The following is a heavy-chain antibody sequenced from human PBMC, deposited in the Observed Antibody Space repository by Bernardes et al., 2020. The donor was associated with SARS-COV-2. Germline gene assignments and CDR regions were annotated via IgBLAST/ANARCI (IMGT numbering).Heavy chain of an antibody. J-gene: IGHJ4*02. CDR1: GFMFSNYS. CDR3: AKGTRMGGAGYDY. V-gene: IGHV3-21*06. CDR2: LDKTSTYI. Sequence: GSLRLSCLASGFMFSNYSMNWVRQAPGKGLEWVSSLDKTSTYIYYADSLKGRVTISRDNAKNSLYLQINSLRDEDTAVYYCAKGTRMGGAGYDYWGQGTLVTVSS. D-gene: IGHD6-13*01.